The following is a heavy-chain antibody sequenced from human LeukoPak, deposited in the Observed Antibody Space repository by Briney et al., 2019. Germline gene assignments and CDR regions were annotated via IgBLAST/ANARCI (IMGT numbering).Heavy chain of an antibody. V-gene: IGHV4-30-4*01. J-gene: IGHJ4*02. D-gene: IGHD2-2*01. CDR1: GGSISSGDYY. CDR2: IYYSGST. CDR3: ARVKKNIVVVDY. Sequence: SQTLSLTCTVSGGSISSGDYYWSWIRQPPGKGLEWIGYIYYSGSTYYNPSLKSRVTISVDTSKNQFSLKLSSVTAADTAVYYCARVKKNIVVVDYGGRGPLVTVSS.